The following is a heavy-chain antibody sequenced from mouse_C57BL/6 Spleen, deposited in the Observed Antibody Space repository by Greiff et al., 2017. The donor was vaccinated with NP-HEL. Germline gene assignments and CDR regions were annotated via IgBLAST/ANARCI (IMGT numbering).Heavy chain of an antibody. J-gene: IGHJ4*01. CDR3: ARGVSYYGSSYYAMDY. V-gene: IGHV1-9*01. D-gene: IGHD1-1*01. CDR1: GYTFTGYW. CDR2: ILPGSGST. Sequence: VQLQQSGAELMKPGASVKLSCKATGYTFTGYWIEWVKQRPGHGLEWIGEILPGSGSTNYNEKFKGKATFTADTSSNTAYMQLSSLTTEDSAIYYCARGVSYYGSSYYAMDYWGQGTSVTVSS.